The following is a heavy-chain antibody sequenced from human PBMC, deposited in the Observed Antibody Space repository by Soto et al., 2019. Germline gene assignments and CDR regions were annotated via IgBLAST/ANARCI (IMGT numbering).Heavy chain of an antibody. CDR3: ARGKGGYSYGPFFEF. J-gene: IGHJ4*02. CDR1: DLSFNPFY. V-gene: IGHV4-34*01. Sequence: SELLSHTWPFEDLSFNPFYVNWVSQTPGRGLEWIGEINYNGITSYSPSLKSRVTISIDTSKNQFSLRLSSVTAADTALYYCARGKGGYSYGPFFEFWGQGALVTVSS. D-gene: IGHD2-2*03. CDR2: INYNGIT.